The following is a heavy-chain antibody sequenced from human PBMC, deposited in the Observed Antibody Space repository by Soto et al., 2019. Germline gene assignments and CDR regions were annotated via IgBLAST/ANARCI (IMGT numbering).Heavy chain of an antibody. D-gene: IGHD1-26*01. CDR3: ARLRLLVGATIGLGPPSAWFDP. CDR2: INAGNGNT. V-gene: IGHV1-3*01. CDR1: GYTFTSYA. Sequence: ASVKVSCKASGYTFTSYAMHWVRQAPGQRLEWMGWINAGNGNTKYSQKFQGRVTITRDTSASTAYMELSSLRSEGTAVYYCARLRLLVGATIGLGPPSAWFDPWGQGTLVTVSS. J-gene: IGHJ5*02.